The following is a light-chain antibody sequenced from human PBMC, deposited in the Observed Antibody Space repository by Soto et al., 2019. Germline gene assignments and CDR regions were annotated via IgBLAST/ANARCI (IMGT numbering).Light chain of an antibody. CDR2: LGS. CDR1: QSLLHSNGYNY. J-gene: IGKJ5*01. CDR3: MQALQPPLT. V-gene: IGKV2-28*01. Sequence: DIVMTQSPLSLPVTPGEPASISCRSSQSLLHSNGYNYWDWYLQKPGQSPPLLIYLGSNRASGVPDRFRGSGSGTDFTLIISRVEAEDVGVYYCMQALQPPLTFGQGTRLEIK.